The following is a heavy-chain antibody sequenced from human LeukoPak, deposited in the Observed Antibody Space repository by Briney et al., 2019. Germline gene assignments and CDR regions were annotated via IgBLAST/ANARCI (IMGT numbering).Heavy chain of an antibody. V-gene: IGHV6-1*01. J-gene: IGHJ3*02. Sequence: PSQTLSLTCAISGDSVSSNTAAWNWIRQSPSRGLEWLGRTFYRSNWYDDYAASVKSRITINPDTSKNQFSPHLKSVTPEDTAVYYCAREVAGTWAFDIWGQGTRVTVSS. CDR3: AREVAGTWAFDI. D-gene: IGHD6-19*01. CDR1: GDSVSSNTAA. CDR2: TFYRSNWYD.